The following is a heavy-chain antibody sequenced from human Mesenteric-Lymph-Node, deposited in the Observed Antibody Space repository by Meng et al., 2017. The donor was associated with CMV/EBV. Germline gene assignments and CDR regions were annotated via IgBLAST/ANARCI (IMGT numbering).Heavy chain of an antibody. CDR1: GFTFMSHA. J-gene: IGHJ4*02. Sequence: LTGAASGFTFMSHAMSWVRQAPGKGLEWVSVISGSGRDTSHADSVKGRFTISRDNSKNSLYLQMNSLRTEDTALYYCAKDRSRYCSSTSCYPWDYWGQGTLVTVSS. V-gene: IGHV3-23*01. CDR2: ISGSGRDT. CDR3: AKDRSRYCSSTSCYPWDY. D-gene: IGHD2-2*01.